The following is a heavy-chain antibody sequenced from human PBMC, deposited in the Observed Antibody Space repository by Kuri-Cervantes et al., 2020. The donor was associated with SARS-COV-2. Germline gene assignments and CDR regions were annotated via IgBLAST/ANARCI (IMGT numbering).Heavy chain of an antibody. V-gene: IGHV3-74*01. CDR2: INSDGSST. Sequence: GESLKISCAASGFTFSSYWMHWVRQAPGKGLVWVSRINSDGSSTSYADSVKGRFTISRDNSKNTLYLQMNSLRAEDTAVYYCARRGSNYYGMDVWGQGTTVTVSS. CDR3: ARRGSNYYGMDV. J-gene: IGHJ6*02. CDR1: GFTFSSYW. D-gene: IGHD4-11*01.